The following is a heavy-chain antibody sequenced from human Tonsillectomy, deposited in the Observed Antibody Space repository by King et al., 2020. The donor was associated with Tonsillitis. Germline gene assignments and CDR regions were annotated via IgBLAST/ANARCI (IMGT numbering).Heavy chain of an antibody. J-gene: IGHJ2*01. CDR1: GGSISSGSYS. CDR3: ARGQGADYGDYQGWWYFDL. CDR2: IYHSGST. V-gene: IGHV4-30-2*01. D-gene: IGHD4-17*01. Sequence: QLQESGSGLVKPSQTLSLTCAVSGGSISSGSYSWSWIRQPPGKGLEWIGYIYHSGSTYYKPSLKSRVTISVDRSKNQFSLKLSSVTAADTAVYSCARGQGADYGDYQGWWYFDLWGRGTLVTVSS.